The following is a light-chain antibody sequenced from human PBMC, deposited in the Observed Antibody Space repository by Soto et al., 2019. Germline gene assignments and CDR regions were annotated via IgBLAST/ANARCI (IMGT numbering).Light chain of an antibody. J-gene: IGLJ1*01. CDR3: CSYAGSSTFVV. CDR2: EVS. V-gene: IGLV2-23*02. Sequence: QSVLTQPASVSGSPGQSITISCTGTSSDVGSYNLVSWYQQHPGKAPKLIIYEVSKRPSGVSNRFSGSKSGNTASLTISGLQAEDEADYYCCSYAGSSTFVVFGTGTRSPS. CDR1: SSDVGSYNL.